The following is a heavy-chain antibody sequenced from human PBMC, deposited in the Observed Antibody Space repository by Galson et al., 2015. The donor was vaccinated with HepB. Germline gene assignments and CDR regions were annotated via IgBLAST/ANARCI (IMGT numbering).Heavy chain of an antibody. CDR1: GFSFSDSC. CDR2: ICIGYSSI. CDR3: ARAALGWFDP. J-gene: IGHJ5*02. V-gene: IGHV3-11*01. Sequence: SLRLSCAVSGFSFSDSCMSWIRQAPGKGLEWVSYICIGYSSIKYADSVKGRFTISRDNVKKSLYLQMNILRAEDTAVYYCARAALGWFDPWGQGTLVMVSS.